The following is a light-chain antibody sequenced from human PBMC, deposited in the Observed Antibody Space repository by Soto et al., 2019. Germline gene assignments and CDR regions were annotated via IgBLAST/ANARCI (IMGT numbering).Light chain of an antibody. J-gene: IGKJ4*01. CDR3: QKYNSAPLT. CDR2: SAS. CDR1: QVITNF. Sequence: EIKMNQSPSSLSASVGDRVTITCRASQVITNFLAWYQQKPGKFPRLLIYSASTMQTGVPSRFSGSGSGTDFTLTISSLQPEDVATYYCQKYNSAPLTFGGGTKVDIK. V-gene: IGKV1-27*01.